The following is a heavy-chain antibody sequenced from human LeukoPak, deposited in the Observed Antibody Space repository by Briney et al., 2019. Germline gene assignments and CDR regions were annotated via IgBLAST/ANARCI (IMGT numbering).Heavy chain of an antibody. CDR3: AKDMGAFGELLRS. CDR2: ITWDGGST. D-gene: IGHD1-26*01. V-gene: IGHV3-43D*03. CDR1: GFTFNDYA. J-gene: IGHJ5*02. Sequence: GGSLRLSCATSGFTFNDYAMHWVRQAPGKGLEWVSLITWDGGSTYYADSMKGRFTISRDNSKTSLYLQMNSLRAEDTALYYCAKDMGAFGELLRSWGQGTLVTVSS.